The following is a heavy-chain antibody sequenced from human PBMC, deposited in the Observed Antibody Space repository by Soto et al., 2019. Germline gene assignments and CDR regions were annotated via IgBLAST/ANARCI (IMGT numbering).Heavy chain of an antibody. CDR3: ARPSIVGATTFDY. Sequence: QLQLQESGPGLVKPSETLSLTCTVSGGSISSSSYYWGWIRQPPGKGLEWIGSIYYSGSTYYNPSLKSRVTISVDTSKNQFSLKLSSVTAADTAVYYCARPSIVGATTFDYWGQGTLVTVSS. V-gene: IGHV4-39*01. CDR1: GGSISSSSYY. J-gene: IGHJ4*02. D-gene: IGHD1-26*01. CDR2: IYYSGST.